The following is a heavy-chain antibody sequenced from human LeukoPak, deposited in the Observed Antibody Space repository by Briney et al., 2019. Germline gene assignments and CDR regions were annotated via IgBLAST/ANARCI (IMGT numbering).Heavy chain of an antibody. CDR2: INPSGGST. CDR3: ARDRTSAVGAATTPYYYMDV. V-gene: IGHV1-46*01. J-gene: IGHJ6*03. CDR1: GYIFTSYY. D-gene: IGHD1-26*01. Sequence: VASVKVSCKASGYIFTSYYMHWVRQAPGQGLEWMGIINPSGGSTSYAQKFQGRVTMTRDTSTSTVYMELSSLRSEDTAVYYCARDRTSAVGAATTPYYYMDVWGKGTTVTVSS.